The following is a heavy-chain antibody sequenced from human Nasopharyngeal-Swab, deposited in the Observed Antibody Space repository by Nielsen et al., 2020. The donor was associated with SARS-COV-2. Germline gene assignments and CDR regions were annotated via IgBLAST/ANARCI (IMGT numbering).Heavy chain of an antibody. J-gene: IGHJ1*01. V-gene: IGHV3-74*01. CDR1: GFTFSSYW. CDR3: ARVPRGYYDSSGYHYEDEYFQH. D-gene: IGHD3-22*01. CDR2: INSDGSST. Sequence: GESLKISCAASGFTFSSYWMHWARQAPGKGLVWVSRINSDGSSTSYADSVKGRFTISRDNAKNTLYLQMNSLRAEDTAVYYCARVPRGYYDSSGYHYEDEYFQHWGQGTLVTVSS.